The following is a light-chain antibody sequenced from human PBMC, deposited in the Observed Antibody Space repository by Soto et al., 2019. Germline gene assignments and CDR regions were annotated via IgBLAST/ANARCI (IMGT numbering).Light chain of an antibody. J-gene: IGLJ1*01. Sequence: QSALTQPASVSGSPGQSITISCTGTSSDVGDNNYVSWYQQHPGKAPKLMIYDVTHRPSGISNRFSRSKSGNTASLTISGLQAEDDADYYYSSYTSSSTLYVFGTGTKLTVL. V-gene: IGLV2-14*01. CDR1: SSDVGDNNY. CDR3: SSYTSSSTLYV. CDR2: DVT.